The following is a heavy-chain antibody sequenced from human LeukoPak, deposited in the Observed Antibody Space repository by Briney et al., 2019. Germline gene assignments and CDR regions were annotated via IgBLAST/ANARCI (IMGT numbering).Heavy chain of an antibody. CDR1: GFTFSSYA. V-gene: IGHV3-30*04. CDR3: ANTVTFGGALRGD. D-gene: IGHD3-16*01. J-gene: IGHJ4*02. CDR2: ISYDGSNK. Sequence: GGSLRLSCADSGFTFSSYAMHWVRQAPGRGLEWVAVISYDGSNKYYADSVKGRFTISRDNAKNSLYLQMNSLRAEDTAVYYCANTVTFGGALRGDWGQGTLVTVSS.